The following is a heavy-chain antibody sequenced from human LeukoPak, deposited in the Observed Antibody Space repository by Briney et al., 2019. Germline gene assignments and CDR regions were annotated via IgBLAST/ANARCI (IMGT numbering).Heavy chain of an antibody. CDR2: IRYDESNQ. D-gene: IGHD3-16*01. J-gene: IGHJ6*03. Sequence: PGGSLRLSCAASGFTFSSHGMHWVRQAPGKGLEWVAFIRYDESNQYYADSVKGRFTISRDNSYNTVSLQMNSLRDEDTGVYYCAKGLRTGVGPYMGYHYYMDVWGKGATVTVSS. V-gene: IGHV3-30*02. CDR3: AKGLRTGVGPYMGYHYYMDV. CDR1: GFTFSSHG.